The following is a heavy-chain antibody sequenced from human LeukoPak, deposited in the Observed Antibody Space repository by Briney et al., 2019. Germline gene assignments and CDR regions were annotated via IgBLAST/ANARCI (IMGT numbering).Heavy chain of an antibody. CDR1: GYSFTSYW. V-gene: IGHV5-51*01. J-gene: IGHJ3*02. D-gene: IGHD1-1*01. CDR3: ARPRRGTRVSGRSAFDI. Sequence: GESLKISCKGSGYSFTSYWIGWVRQMPGKGLEWMGIIYPGDSDTRYSPSFQGQVTISADKSISTAYLQWSSLKASDTAMYYCARPRRGTRVSGRSAFDIWGQGTMVTVSS. CDR2: IYPGDSDT.